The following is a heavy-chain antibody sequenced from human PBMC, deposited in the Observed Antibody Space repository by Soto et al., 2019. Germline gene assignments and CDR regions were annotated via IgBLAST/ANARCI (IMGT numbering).Heavy chain of an antibody. J-gene: IGHJ4*02. CDR3: ARGEYYYDSSDLDY. CDR1: GYTFTGYY. V-gene: IGHV1-2*04. Sequence: ASVMVSCKASGYTFTGYYMHWVRQAPGQGLEWMGWINPNSGGTNYAQKFQGWVTMTRDTSISTAYMELSRLRSDDTAVYYCARGEYYYDSSDLDYWGQGTLVTVSS. D-gene: IGHD3-22*01. CDR2: INPNSGGT.